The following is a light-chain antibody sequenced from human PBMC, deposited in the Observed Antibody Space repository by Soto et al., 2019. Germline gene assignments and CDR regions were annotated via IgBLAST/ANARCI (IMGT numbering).Light chain of an antibody. J-gene: IGKJ1*01. Sequence: EIVLTQTPGTLSLSPGETATLSCRASQTVNSDYLAWFQQRPGQAPRLLIFATSRRATDIPDRFSGCGSGTDFTLAIRRLEPEDFAVYYCHQFGYSPRTFGQGTKVDTK. CDR3: HQFGYSPRT. CDR2: ATS. CDR1: QTVNSDY. V-gene: IGKV3-20*01.